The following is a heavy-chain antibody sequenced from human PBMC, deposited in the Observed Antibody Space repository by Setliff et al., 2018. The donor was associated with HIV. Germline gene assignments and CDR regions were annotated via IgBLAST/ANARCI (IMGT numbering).Heavy chain of an antibody. CDR2: LFHSGST. J-gene: IGHJ4*02. Sequence: SETLSLTCAVSGYSVSSGYYWAWIRQPPGKGLEWIGTLFHSGSTYYNPSLKSRVTISVDMSKNQFSLKLTSVTAADTAVYYCAKGVRGYNKGELDHWGQGTLVTVSS. CDR3: AKGVRGYNKGELDH. V-gene: IGHV4-38-2*01. D-gene: IGHD3-16*01. CDR1: GYSVSSGYY.